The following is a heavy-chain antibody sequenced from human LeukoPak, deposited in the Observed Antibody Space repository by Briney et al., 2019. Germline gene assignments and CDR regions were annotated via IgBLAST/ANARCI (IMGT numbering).Heavy chain of an antibody. V-gene: IGHV1-8*03. CDR1: GYTVTSYD. D-gene: IGHD3-10*01. CDR2: MNPNSGNT. J-gene: IGHJ6*03. CDR3: ARVSSARSLWFGEPLYYYMDV. Sequence: ASVKVSCKASGYTVTSYDINWVRQATGQGLEWMGWMNPNSGNTGYAQKFQGRVTITRNTSISTAYMELSSLRSEDTAVYYCARVSSARSLWFGEPLYYYMDVWGKGTTVTVSS.